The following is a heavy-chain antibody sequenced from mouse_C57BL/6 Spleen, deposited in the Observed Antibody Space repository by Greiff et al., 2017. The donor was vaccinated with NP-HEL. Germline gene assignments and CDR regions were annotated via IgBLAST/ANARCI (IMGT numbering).Heavy chain of an antibody. CDR3: ARKAVLPHWYFEV. J-gene: IGHJ1*03. V-gene: IGHV1-53*01. CDR2: INPSNGGT. CDR1: GYTFTSYW. Sequence: VQLQQPGTELVKPGASVKLSCRASGYTFTSYWMHWVKQRPGQGLEWIGNINPSNGGTNYNEKFKSKATLTVDKSSSTAYMQLSSLTSEDSAVYYCARKAVLPHWYFEVWGTGTTVTVSS. D-gene: IGHD1-1*01.